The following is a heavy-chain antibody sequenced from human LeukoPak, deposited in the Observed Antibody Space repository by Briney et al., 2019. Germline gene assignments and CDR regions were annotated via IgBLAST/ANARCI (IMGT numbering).Heavy chain of an antibody. D-gene: IGHD2-2*01. CDR3: ARGDCSTTSCYPTDF. V-gene: IGHV3-23*01. Sequence: GGSLRLSCAASGFTFIGYAMTWVRQAPGKGLEWVSVISGSGGTTYFADSVKGRFTISRDNSKNTLHLQMNSLRAEDTAVYYCARGDCSTTSCYPTDFWGQGTLVTVSS. CDR1: GFTFIGYA. CDR2: ISGSGGTT. J-gene: IGHJ4*02.